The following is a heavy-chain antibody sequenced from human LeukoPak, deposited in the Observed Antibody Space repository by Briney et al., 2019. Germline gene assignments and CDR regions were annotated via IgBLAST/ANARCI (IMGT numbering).Heavy chain of an antibody. J-gene: IGHJ5*02. CDR1: GFTFSSYG. D-gene: IGHD2-21*02. CDR2: IRYDGSNK. CDR3: ARDWGVTQGT. Sequence: GGSLRLSCTASGFTFSSYGMHWARQSAGKGLEWVAFIRYDGSNKYYADSVKGRFTISRDNSKNTLYLQMNSLRAEDTAVYYCARDWGVTQGTWGQGTLVTVS. V-gene: IGHV3-30*02.